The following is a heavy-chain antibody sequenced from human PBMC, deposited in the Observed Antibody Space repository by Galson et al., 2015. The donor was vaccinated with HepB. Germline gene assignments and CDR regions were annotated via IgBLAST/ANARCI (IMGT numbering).Heavy chain of an antibody. CDR2: IWYDGSNQ. V-gene: IGHV3-33*01. Sequence: SLRLSCAASGFTFSSFGMHWVRQAPGKGLDWVALIWYDGSNQYYPGSVKGRFTISRDNSKNTLHLQMNRLRAEDTAVYYCARASSLYGSGGYFDYWGQGTLVTVSS. J-gene: IGHJ4*02. CDR1: GFTFSSFG. D-gene: IGHD3-10*01. CDR3: ARASSLYGSGGYFDY.